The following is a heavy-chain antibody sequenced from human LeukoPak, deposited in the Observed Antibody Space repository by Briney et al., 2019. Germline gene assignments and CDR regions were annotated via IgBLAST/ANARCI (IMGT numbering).Heavy chain of an antibody. CDR3: AKHRRYSFWDY. J-gene: IGHJ4*02. V-gene: IGHV4-39*01. D-gene: IGHD5-18*01. CDR2: IYYTGTT. Sequence: SATLSLTCIVSGASIASTSYYWGWVRQPPGEGLEWIGSIYYTGTTYYHPSLESRFTISVDTSKNLFFLKLGAVTAAGTSVYYCAKHRRYSFWDYWGQGSLVTVSS. CDR1: GASIASTSYY.